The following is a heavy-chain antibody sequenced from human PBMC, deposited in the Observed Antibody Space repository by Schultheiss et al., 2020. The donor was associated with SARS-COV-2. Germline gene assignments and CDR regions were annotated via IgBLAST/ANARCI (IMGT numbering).Heavy chain of an antibody. CDR1: GFTFSNAW. Sequence: GGSLRLSCAASGFTFSNAWMSWVRQAPGKGLEWVANIKEDGSEKYYVDSVKGRFTISRDNAKNLLYLQMNSLRAEDTAVYYCEMGGSGLDVWGKGTTVTVSS. V-gene: IGHV3-7*05. D-gene: IGHD3-10*01. J-gene: IGHJ6*04. CDR2: IKEDGSEK. CDR3: EMGGSGLDV.